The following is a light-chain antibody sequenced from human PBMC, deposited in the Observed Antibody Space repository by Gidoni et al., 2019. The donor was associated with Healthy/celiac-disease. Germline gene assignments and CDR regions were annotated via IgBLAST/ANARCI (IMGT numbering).Light chain of an antibody. Sequence: DSVMTPSPDYLSVSLGERATINCTSSQSVLYNSNNKNYLAWYQQKPGQPPKLLIYWASTRESGVPDRFRGSGSGTDFTLTISSLQAEDVAVYYCQQSYSTPFTFGQGTKLEI. CDR2: WAS. J-gene: IGKJ2*01. CDR1: QSVLYNSNNKNY. V-gene: IGKV4-1*01. CDR3: QQSYSTPFT.